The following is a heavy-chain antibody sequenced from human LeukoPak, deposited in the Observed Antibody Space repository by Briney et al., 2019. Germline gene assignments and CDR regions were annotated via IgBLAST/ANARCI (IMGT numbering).Heavy chain of an antibody. D-gene: IGHD2-2*01. Sequence: PSETLSLTCTVSGGSISDYYWNWIRQPPGKGPEWIGYIYYSGSTTYNPSLKSRVTMSVDTAKNQFSLKLRSVTAADTAVYYCARGDFCSSSNCYLRPMDVWGKGTTVTVPS. V-gene: IGHV4-59*01. CDR1: GGSISDYY. J-gene: IGHJ6*03. CDR3: ARGDFCSSSNCYLRPMDV. CDR2: IYYSGST.